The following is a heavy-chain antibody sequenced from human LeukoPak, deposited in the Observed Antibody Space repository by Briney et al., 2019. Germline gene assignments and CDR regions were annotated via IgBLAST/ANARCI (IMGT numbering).Heavy chain of an antibody. D-gene: IGHD3-22*01. J-gene: IGHJ4*02. Sequence: SETLSLTCTVSGGSISSYYWSWIRQPAGKGLEWIGRIYTSGSTNYNPSLKSRVTISVDTSKNQFSLKLSSVTAADTAVYYCARGGPTYYYDSSGYPLDYWGRGILVTVSS. CDR1: GGSISSYY. CDR3: ARGGPTYYYDSSGYPLDY. CDR2: IYTSGST. V-gene: IGHV4-4*07.